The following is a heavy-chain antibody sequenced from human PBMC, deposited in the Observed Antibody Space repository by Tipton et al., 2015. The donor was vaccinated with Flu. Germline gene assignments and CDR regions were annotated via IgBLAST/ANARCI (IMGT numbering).Heavy chain of an antibody. CDR2: IYHTGAA. D-gene: IGHD3/OR15-3a*01. CDR3: ATVGWTPTWTVSGFAS. V-gene: IGHV4-59*01. CDR1: ADSITTYY. Sequence: TLSLTCTVSADSITTYYWSWIRQSPGKPMEWIGYIYHTGAAKSNPSLASRVTMSVNTSKNQFSLKLSSVTTADTATYYCATVGWTPTWTVSGFASWGQGTLVTVSA. J-gene: IGHJ4*02.